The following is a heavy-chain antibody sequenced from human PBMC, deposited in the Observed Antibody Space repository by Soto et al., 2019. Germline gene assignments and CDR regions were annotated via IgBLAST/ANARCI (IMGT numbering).Heavy chain of an antibody. D-gene: IGHD3-3*01. V-gene: IGHV1-8*01. CDR1: GYTFTSYD. CDR3: ARGHELRFLGWLSATMDV. Sequence: ASVKVSCKASGYTFTSYDINWVRQATGQGLEWMGWMNPNSGNTGYAQKFQGRVTMTRNTPISTAYMELSSLRSEDTAVYYCARGHELRFLGWLSATMDVWGKGTKVTVSS. J-gene: IGHJ6*04. CDR2: MNPNSGNT.